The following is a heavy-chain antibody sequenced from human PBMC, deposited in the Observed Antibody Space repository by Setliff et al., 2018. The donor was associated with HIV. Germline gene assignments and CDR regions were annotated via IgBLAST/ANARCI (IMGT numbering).Heavy chain of an antibody. CDR2: IIPILGIA. J-gene: IGHJ4*02. Sequence: ASVKVSCKASGGTFSSYAISWVRQAPGQGLEWMGGIIPILGIANYAQKFQGRVTITADESTSTAYMELSSLRSEDTAVYYCAREGGYYGSGSSHYFDYWGQGTLVTV. CDR1: GGTFSSYA. V-gene: IGHV1-69*10. D-gene: IGHD3-10*01. CDR3: AREGGYYGSGSSHYFDY.